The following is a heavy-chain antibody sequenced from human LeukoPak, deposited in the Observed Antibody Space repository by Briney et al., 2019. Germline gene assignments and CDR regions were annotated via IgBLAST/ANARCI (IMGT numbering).Heavy chain of an antibody. CDR2: IWSDGTNE. D-gene: IGHD2-21*01. V-gene: IGHV3-33*01. J-gene: IGHJ4*02. CDR1: GFTFSSYG. CDR3: ARCRGSLLVQ. Sequence: GGSLRLSCTASGFTFSSYGMHWVRQAPGKGLEWMALIWSDGTNEKYADSVKGRFTISRDNSKNTLYLQMNSLRAEDTAVYYCARCRGSLLVQWGQGTLVTVSS.